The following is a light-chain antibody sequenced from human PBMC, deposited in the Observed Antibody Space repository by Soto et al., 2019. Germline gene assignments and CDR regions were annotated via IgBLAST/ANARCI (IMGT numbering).Light chain of an antibody. CDR1: SSNIGAVYD. J-gene: IGLJ1*01. V-gene: IGLV1-40*01. CDR2: GNS. CDR3: QSYDSSLSGYV. Sequence: QSVLTQPPSVSGAPGQRVTISCTGSSSNIGAVYDVHWYQQLPGTAPKLLIYGNSNRPSGVPDRFSGSKSGTSASLAITGLQAEDEADYYCQSYDSSLSGYVFGTGT.